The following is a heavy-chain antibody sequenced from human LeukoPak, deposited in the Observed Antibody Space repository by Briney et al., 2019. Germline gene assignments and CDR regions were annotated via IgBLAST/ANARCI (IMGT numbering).Heavy chain of an antibody. Sequence: SETLSLTCAVSGYSISSGYYWGWIRQPPGKGLEWIGSIYHSGSTYYNPSLKSRVTISVDTSKNQFSLKLSSVTAADTAVYYCARHCPRIAVAFAFDIWGQGTMVTVSS. CDR3: ARHCPRIAVAFAFDI. J-gene: IGHJ3*02. CDR1: GYSISSGYY. CDR2: IYHSGST. D-gene: IGHD6-19*01. V-gene: IGHV4-38-2*01.